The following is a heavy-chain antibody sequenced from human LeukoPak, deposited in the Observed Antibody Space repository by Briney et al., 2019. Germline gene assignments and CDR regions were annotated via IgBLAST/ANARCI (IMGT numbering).Heavy chain of an antibody. J-gene: IGHJ4*02. CDR3: ARGSYSYGLD. CDR1: GYTFTGYY. Sequence: ASVKVSCKASGYTFTGYYMHWVRQAPGQGLEWLGWINPNSGATNYAQKFQGRVTMTRDTSISTAYMELSRLRSDDTAMYYCARGSYSYGLDWGQGTLVTVSS. D-gene: IGHD5-18*01. V-gene: IGHV1-2*02. CDR2: INPNSGAT.